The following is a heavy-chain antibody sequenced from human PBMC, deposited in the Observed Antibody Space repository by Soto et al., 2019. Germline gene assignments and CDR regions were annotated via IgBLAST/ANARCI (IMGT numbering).Heavy chain of an antibody. Sequence: PVKVSCKASGGTFSSYAISWVRQAPGQGLGWMGGIIPIFGTANYAQKFQGRVTITADESTSTAYMELSSLRSEDTAVYYCAIDIVGATKAYYFDYWGQGTLVTVSS. D-gene: IGHD1-26*01. CDR3: AIDIVGATKAYYFDY. CDR1: GGTFSSYA. CDR2: IIPIFGTA. V-gene: IGHV1-69*13. J-gene: IGHJ4*02.